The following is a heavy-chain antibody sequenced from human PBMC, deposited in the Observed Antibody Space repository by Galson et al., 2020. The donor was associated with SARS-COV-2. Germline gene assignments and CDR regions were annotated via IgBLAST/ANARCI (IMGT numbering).Heavy chain of an antibody. Sequence: SETLSLTCTVSGGSISSHYWSWIRQPPGKGLEWIGYIYYSGSTNYNPSLKSRVTISVDTSKNQFSLKLSSVTAADTAVYYCARGMGATHAFDIWGQGTMVTVSS. J-gene: IGHJ3*02. V-gene: IGHV4-59*11. CDR3: ARGMGATHAFDI. CDR1: GGSISSHY. CDR2: IYYSGST. D-gene: IGHD1-26*01.